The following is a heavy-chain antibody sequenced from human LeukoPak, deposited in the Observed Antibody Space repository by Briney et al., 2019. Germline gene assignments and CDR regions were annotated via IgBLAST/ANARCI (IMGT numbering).Heavy chain of an antibody. J-gene: IGHJ4*02. CDR2: ISGSGAVT. Sequence: PGGSLRLSCAASGFTFSSYWMSWVRQAPGKGLEWVSVISGSGAVTHYADSVKGRFTISRDKSNNMLYLQMDNLSAEDTAIYYCVKGGRICSSSTCRVDYWGQGTLVTVSS. CDR3: VKGGRICSSSTCRVDY. CDR1: GFTFSSYW. V-gene: IGHV3-23*01. D-gene: IGHD2-2*01.